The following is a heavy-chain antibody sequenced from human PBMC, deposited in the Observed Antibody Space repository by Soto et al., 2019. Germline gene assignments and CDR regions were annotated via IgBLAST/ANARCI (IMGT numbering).Heavy chain of an antibody. CDR1: GYTFTGCY. Sequence: GASVKVSCKASGYTFTGCYMHWVRQAPGQGLEWMGWINPNSGGTNYAQKFQGWVTMTRDTSISTAYMELSRLRSDDTAVYYCARGLASSSPGGNGDWGQGTLVTVSS. J-gene: IGHJ4*02. CDR3: ARGLASSSPGGNGD. CDR2: INPNSGGT. V-gene: IGHV1-2*04. D-gene: IGHD6-6*01.